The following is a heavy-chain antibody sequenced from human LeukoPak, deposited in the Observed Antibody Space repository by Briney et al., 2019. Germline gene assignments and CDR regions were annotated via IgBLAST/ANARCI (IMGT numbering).Heavy chain of an antibody. CDR3: ARGRYFDWQYYFDY. Sequence: PGGSLRLSCAASGFTFSSYWMHWVRQAPGKGLVWVSRINGDGSSTSYADSVKGRFTISRDNAKNTLYLQMNSLRAEDTAVYYCARGRYFDWQYYFDYWGQGTLVTVSS. CDR2: INGDGSST. J-gene: IGHJ4*02. CDR1: GFTFSSYW. D-gene: IGHD3-9*01. V-gene: IGHV3-74*01.